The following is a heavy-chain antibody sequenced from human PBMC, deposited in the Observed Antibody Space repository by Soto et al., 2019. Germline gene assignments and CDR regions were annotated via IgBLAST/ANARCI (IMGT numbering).Heavy chain of an antibody. CDR2: ITWNSRVL. D-gene: IGHD3-3*01. Sequence: EVQLVESGGRLVQPGRSLRLSCVGTGLNFDDFAMHWVRQAPGKGLEWVSGITWNSRVLAYADSVKGRFTISRDNARNSLYLQMDSLRDEVTPLYYCAKGRSDFWSPYYFDSWGQGTLVTVSS. CDR3: AKGRSDFWSPYYFDS. CDR1: GLNFDDFA. J-gene: IGHJ4*02. V-gene: IGHV3-9*01.